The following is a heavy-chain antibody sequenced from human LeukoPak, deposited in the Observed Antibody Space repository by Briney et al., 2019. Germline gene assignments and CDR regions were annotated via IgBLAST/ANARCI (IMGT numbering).Heavy chain of an antibody. D-gene: IGHD3-16*02. CDR3: GKGGVSLVPRYHINHYMDV. J-gene: IGHJ6*03. V-gene: IGHV3-30*02. Sequence: GGSLRLSCAASEFTFSSRVMHWLRQAPGKGLEWVAFIRTDGTNKDYADSVKGRFTISRDNPKNTLYLQMNSVRTEDTAKYYCGKGGVSLVPRYHINHYMDVWGEGTTVTISS. CDR1: EFTFSSRV. CDR2: IRTDGTNK.